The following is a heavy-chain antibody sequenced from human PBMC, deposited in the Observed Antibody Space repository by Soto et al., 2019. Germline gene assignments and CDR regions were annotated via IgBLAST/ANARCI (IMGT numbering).Heavy chain of an antibody. CDR1: GGSFSGYY. Sequence: PSETLSLTCAVYGGSFSGYYWSWIRQPPGKGLEWIGEINHSGSTNYNPSLKSRVTISVDTSKNQFSLKLSSVTAADTAVYYCARVPLYYDFWSGSSGGYFDYWGQGTLVTVS. V-gene: IGHV4-34*01. D-gene: IGHD3-3*01. CDR2: INHSGST. CDR3: ARVPLYYDFWSGSSGGYFDY. J-gene: IGHJ4*02.